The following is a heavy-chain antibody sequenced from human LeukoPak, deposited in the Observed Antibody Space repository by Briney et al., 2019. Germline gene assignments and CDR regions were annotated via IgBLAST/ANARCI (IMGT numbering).Heavy chain of an antibody. J-gene: IGHJ5*02. CDR2: ITPDGSEK. D-gene: IGHD3-22*01. CDR3: VTGGHYSGS. CDR1: GITFSDHW. V-gene: IGHV3-7*01. Sequence: GGSLRVSCAASGITFSDHWTSWVRQAPGKGLEWVANITPDGSEKNYVDSVKGRFTISRDNAKNSLYLQVSSLRAEDSAVYYCVTGGHYSGSWGQGSLVTVSS.